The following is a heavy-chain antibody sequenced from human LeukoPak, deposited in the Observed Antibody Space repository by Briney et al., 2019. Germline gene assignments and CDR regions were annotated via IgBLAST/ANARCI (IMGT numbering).Heavy chain of an antibody. CDR1: GFTFSSSW. J-gene: IGHJ4*02. D-gene: IGHD2-2*02. CDR2: ISSSGSTI. Sequence: GGSLRLSCAASGFTFSSSWMSWVRQAPGKGLEWVSYISSSGSTIYYADSVKGRFTISRDNAKNSLYLQMNSLRAEDTAVYYCARESDCSSTSCYMDYWGQGTLVTVSS. CDR3: ARESDCSSTSCYMDY. V-gene: IGHV3-48*04.